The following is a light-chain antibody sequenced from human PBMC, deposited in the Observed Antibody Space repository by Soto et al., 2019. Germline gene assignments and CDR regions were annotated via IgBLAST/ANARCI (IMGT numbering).Light chain of an antibody. CDR3: QQSFNLPRT. CDR2: AAS. CDR1: QSISSS. V-gene: IGKV1-39*01. J-gene: IGKJ1*01. Sequence: DIEMTQSPSSPSASVGETITITCRASQSISSSLNWFQHSPGQPPKLLLFAASNLHAGVPPRFSGSGSGTSFSLTIRSLQPEDFAAYYCQQSFNLPRTFGPGTKVDIK.